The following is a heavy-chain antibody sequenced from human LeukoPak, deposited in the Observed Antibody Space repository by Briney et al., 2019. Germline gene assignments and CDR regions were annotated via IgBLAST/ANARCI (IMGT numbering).Heavy chain of an antibody. CDR1: GFTFSSYA. CDR3: SRRAASSGYDFDQ. V-gene: IGHV3-23*01. D-gene: IGHD5-12*01. Sequence: GGSLRLSCAASGFTFSSYAMTWVRQGPGQGLERVSTISSSGGNTYNADSVKGRCTISRDNSKNTLYLQMNSLRAEDTAVYYCSRRAASSGYDFDQWGQGTLVTVSS. J-gene: IGHJ4*02. CDR2: ISSSGGNT.